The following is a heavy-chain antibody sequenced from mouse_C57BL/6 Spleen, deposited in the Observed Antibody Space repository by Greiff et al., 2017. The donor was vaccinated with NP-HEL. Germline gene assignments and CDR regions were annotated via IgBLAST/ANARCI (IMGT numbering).Heavy chain of an antibody. J-gene: IGHJ4*01. CDR2: ISYDGSN. CDR3: ARDPIAMDY. V-gene: IGHV3-6*01. Sequence: EVQLQQSGPGLVKPSQSLSLTCSVPGYSITSGYYWNWIRQFPGNKLEWMGYISYDGSNNYNPSLKNRISITRDTSKNQFFLKLNSVTTEDTATYYCARDPIAMDYWGQGTSVTVSS. CDR1: GYSITSGYY.